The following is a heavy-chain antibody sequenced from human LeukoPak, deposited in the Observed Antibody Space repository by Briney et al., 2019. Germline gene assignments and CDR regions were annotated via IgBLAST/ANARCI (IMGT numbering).Heavy chain of an antibody. CDR2: VNAVGST. J-gene: IGHJ4*02. CDR3: ARRVPAASGGGFDY. Sequence: SETLSLTCAVSGGSLSGYYWNWIRQPPGKGPEWIGYVNAVGSTKYNPSLSSRLTISVDKSKNQFSLKLNSVTAADSAVYFCARRVPAASGGGFDYWGQGTLVAVSS. V-gene: IGHV4-4*08. D-gene: IGHD2-2*01. CDR1: GGSLSGYY.